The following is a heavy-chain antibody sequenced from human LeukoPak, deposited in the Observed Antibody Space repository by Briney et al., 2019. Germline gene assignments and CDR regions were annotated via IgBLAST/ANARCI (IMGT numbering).Heavy chain of an antibody. V-gene: IGHV3-30*04. CDR3: AREDVGVGATEGAFDI. CDR2: TSYDGSNK. D-gene: IGHD1-26*01. J-gene: IGHJ3*02. CDR1: GFIFSNYA. Sequence: GGSLRLSCAASGFIFSNYAMHWLRQTPGKGLEWVAITSYDGSNKYYADSVKGRFTVSRDNSKNTLFLQMNSLRAEDTAVYYCAREDVGVGATEGAFDIRGQGTMVTVSS.